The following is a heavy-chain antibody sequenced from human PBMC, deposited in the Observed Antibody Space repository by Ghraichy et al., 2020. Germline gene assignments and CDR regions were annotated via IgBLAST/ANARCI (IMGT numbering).Heavy chain of an antibody. Sequence: ASVKVSCKASGYTFTSYGISWVRQAPGQGLEWMGWISAYNGNTNYAQKLQGRFTMTTDTSTSTTSMELRSLRSDDTAVYYCARDHRQWLDTNWFDPWGQGTLVTVSS. V-gene: IGHV1-18*01. D-gene: IGHD6-19*01. CDR1: GYTFTSYG. CDR3: ARDHRQWLDTNWFDP. CDR2: ISAYNGNT. J-gene: IGHJ5*02.